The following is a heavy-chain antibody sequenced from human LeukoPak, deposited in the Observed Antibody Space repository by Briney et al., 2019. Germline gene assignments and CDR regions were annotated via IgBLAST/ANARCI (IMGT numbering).Heavy chain of an antibody. J-gene: IGHJ4*02. D-gene: IGHD1-14*01. CDR2: MNPNSGNT. CDR1: GYTFTSYD. CDR3: ARFNQYGYYFDY. V-gene: IGHV1-8*01. Sequence: ASVKVSCKASGYTFTSYDINWVRQATGQGLEWMGWMNPNSGNTGYAQKFQGRVTMTRDTSISTAYMELSRLRSDDTAVYYCARFNQYGYYFDYWGQGTLVTVSS.